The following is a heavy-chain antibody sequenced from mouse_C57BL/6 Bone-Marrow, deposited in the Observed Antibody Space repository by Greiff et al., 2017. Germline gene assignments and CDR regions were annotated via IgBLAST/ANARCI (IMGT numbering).Heavy chain of an antibody. CDR3: ARSEGYGYDEGPFAY. Sequence: QVQLQQPGAELVKPGASVKMSCKASGYTFTSYWITWVKQRPGQGLEWFGDIYPGSGSTNYNEKFKSKATLTVDTSSSTAYMQLSSLTSEDSAVYYCARSEGYGYDEGPFAYWGQGTLVTVSA. CDR1: GYTFTSYW. D-gene: IGHD2-2*01. CDR2: IYPGSGST. V-gene: IGHV1-55*01. J-gene: IGHJ3*01.